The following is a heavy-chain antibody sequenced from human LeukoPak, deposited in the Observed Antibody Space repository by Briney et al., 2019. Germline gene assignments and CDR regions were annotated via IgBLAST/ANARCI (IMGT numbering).Heavy chain of an antibody. CDR3: ARDGGYRGYDADC. CDR2: ISDSGAM. Sequence: PGGSLRLSCAASGLTFSTYSMKWVRQAPGKGLEWVSYISDSGAMYYADSVRGRFTISRENAQNSLFLQMNSLRAEDTAVYYCARDGGYRGYDADCWGQGTLVTVSS. CDR1: GLTFSTYS. J-gene: IGHJ4*02. D-gene: IGHD5-12*01. V-gene: IGHV3-48*01.